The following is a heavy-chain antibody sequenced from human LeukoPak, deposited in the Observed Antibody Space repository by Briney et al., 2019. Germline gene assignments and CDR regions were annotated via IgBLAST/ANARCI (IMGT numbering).Heavy chain of an antibody. CDR3: ASAWFDP. CDR1: GFTFSSYG. Sequence: PGGSLRLSCAASGFTFSSYGMHWVRQAPGKGLEWVAVISYDGSNKYYADSVKGRFTIPRDNSKNTLYLQMNSLRAEDTAVYYCASAWFDPWGQGTLVTVSS. J-gene: IGHJ5*02. V-gene: IGHV3-30*03. CDR2: ISYDGSNK.